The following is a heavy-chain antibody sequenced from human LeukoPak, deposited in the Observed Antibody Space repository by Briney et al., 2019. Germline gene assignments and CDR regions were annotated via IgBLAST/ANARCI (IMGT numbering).Heavy chain of an antibody. CDR3: ALGSSRNFAY. D-gene: IGHD2-2*01. J-gene: IGHJ4*02. CDR2: INGDGNST. V-gene: IGHV3-74*01. Sequence: GGSLRLSCAASGFTFSNYWMHWVRQAPGKGLVWVSRINGDGNSTNYADSVKGRFTISRDNAKNTLHLQMSSLRTDDTAVYYCALGSSRNFAYWGQGTLVTVSS. CDR1: GFTFSNYW.